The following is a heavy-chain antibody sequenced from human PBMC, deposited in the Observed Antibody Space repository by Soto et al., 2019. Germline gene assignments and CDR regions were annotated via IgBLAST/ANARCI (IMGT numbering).Heavy chain of an antibody. CDR3: ATSYGNAWYTY. J-gene: IGHJ4*02. D-gene: IGHD6-13*01. CDR1: GGSISSGGYY. CDR2: IYYSGST. Sequence: SETLSLTCTVSGGSISSGGYYWSWIRQHPGKGLEWIGYIYYSGSTYYNPSLKSRVTISVDTSKNQFSLQLTSVTVADTAVYYCATSYGNAWYTYWGQGTQVTVSS. V-gene: IGHV4-31*03.